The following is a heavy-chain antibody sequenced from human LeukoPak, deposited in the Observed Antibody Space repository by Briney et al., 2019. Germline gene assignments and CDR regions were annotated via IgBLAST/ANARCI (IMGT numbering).Heavy chain of an antibody. Sequence: PGGSLRLSCAASGFTFSNYAMSWVRQAPGKGLEWVSDVSGSSTRTHYADSVKGRFTISRDNSKNTLHLQMNSLRAEDTAVYYCAKEKYSDYWGQGTLVTVSS. CDR1: GFTFSNYA. CDR3: AKEKYSDY. V-gene: IGHV3-23*01. D-gene: IGHD5-12*01. J-gene: IGHJ4*02. CDR2: VSGSSTRT.